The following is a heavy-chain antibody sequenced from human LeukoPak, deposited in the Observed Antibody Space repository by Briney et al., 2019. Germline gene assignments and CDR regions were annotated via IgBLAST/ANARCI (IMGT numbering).Heavy chain of an antibody. CDR3: ASWPVGWYGEDS. Sequence: GGSLRLSCAATGLSVSSNFMSWVRQAPGKGLEWVSVIYGGGSTYYADSVKGRFTISRDTPKNTLYLQMNSLRVEDTAVYYCASWPVGWYGEDSWGQEPWSPSPQ. V-gene: IGHV3-53*01. D-gene: IGHD6-19*01. CDR2: IYGGGST. J-gene: IGHJ5*01. CDR1: GLSVSSNF.